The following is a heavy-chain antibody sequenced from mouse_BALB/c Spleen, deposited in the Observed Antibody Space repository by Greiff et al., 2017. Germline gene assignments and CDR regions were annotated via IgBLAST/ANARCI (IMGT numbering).Heavy chain of an antibody. Sequence: VKLQQSGAELAKPGASVKMSCKASGYTFTSYWMHWVKQRPGQGLEWIGYINPSTGYTEYNQKFKDKATLTADKSSSTAYMQLSSLTSEVSAVYYCARYYGNYFDYWGQGTTLTVSS. J-gene: IGHJ2*01. D-gene: IGHD2-1*01. CDR3: ARYYGNYFDY. CDR2: INPSTGYT. CDR1: GYTFTSYW. V-gene: IGHV1-7*01.